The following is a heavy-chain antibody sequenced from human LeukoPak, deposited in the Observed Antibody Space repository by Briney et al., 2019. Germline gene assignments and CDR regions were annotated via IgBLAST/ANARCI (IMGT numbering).Heavy chain of an antibody. J-gene: IGHJ4*02. V-gene: IGHV3-30*02. CDR3: AKSGYSYGYYYFDY. CDR1: GFTFSSYD. D-gene: IGHD5-18*01. CDR2: IRYDGSNK. Sequence: GGSLRLSCAASGFTFSSYDMHWVRQAPGKGLEWVAFIRYDGSNKYNADSVKGRFTISRDNSKNTLSLQMNSLRAEDTAVYYCAKSGYSYGYYYFDYWGQGTLVTVSS.